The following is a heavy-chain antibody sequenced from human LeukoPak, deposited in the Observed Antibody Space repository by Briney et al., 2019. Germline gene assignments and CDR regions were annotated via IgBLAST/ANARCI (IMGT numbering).Heavy chain of an antibody. V-gene: IGHV3-21*01. D-gene: IGHD2-15*01. Sequence: GGSLRHSCAASGFTFSGSAMHWVRQAPGKGLEWVSSISSSSSYIYYADSVKGRFTISRDNAKNSLYLQMNSLRAEDTAVYYCARGIDCSGGSCYSRYYYYMDVWGKGTTVTVSS. J-gene: IGHJ6*03. CDR1: GFTFSGSA. CDR2: ISSSSSYI. CDR3: ARGIDCSGGSCYSRYYYYMDV.